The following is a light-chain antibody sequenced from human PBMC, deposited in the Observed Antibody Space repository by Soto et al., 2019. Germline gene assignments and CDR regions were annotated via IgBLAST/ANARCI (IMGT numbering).Light chain of an antibody. CDR3: QHYNSYSEA. CDR2: KAS. Sequence: DIPMTPSPCTLSGSVGDRVTITWRASQTISSWLAWYQQKPGKAPKLLIYKASTLKSGVPSRFSGSGSGTEFTLTISSLQPDDFATYYCQHYNSYSEAFGQGTKVDIK. J-gene: IGKJ1*01. V-gene: IGKV1-5*03. CDR1: QTISSW.